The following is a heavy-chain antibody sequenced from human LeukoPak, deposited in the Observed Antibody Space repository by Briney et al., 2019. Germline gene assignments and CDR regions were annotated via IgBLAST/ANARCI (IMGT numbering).Heavy chain of an antibody. V-gene: IGHV3-20*04. CDR3: ARDPVTTD. D-gene: IGHD4-17*01. J-gene: IGHJ4*02. Sequence: PGGSLRLSCAASGFTFADYGMSWVRQAPGKGLEWVSGINWNGGTTDYGDPVKGRFTISRDNAKNSLYLQMNSLRAKDTALYYCARDPVTTDWGQGTLVTVSS. CDR1: GFTFADYG. CDR2: INWNGGTT.